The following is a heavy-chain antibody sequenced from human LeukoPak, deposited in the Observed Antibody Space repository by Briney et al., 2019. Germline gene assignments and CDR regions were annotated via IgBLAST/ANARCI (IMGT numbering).Heavy chain of an antibody. V-gene: IGHV1-46*01. CDR2: INPIGGRT. CDR3: ARESVVELERTYYFDY. CDR1: GYTFTNYY. D-gene: IGHD1-26*01. J-gene: IGHJ4*02. Sequence: ASVKVSCMAFGYTFTNYYIHWVRQAPGQGLECMGIINPIGGRTSYTQKFQGRVTMTRDTSTNTVYMELSSLRSEDTAVYYCARESVVELERTYYFDYWGLGTLVTVSS.